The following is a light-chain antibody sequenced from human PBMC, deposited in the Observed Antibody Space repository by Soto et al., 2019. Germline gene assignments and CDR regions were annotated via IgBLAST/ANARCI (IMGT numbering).Light chain of an antibody. CDR1: SSDVGGHNY. Sequence: QSVLTQPASVSGSPGQSITISCTGTSSDVGGHNYVSWYQQHPGKAPKLLIYEISDRPSGVSNRFSGSKSGNTASLTISGLQAEDEADYYCSSYTSISTYVFGTGTKVTVL. CDR2: EIS. CDR3: SSYTSISTYV. V-gene: IGLV2-14*01. J-gene: IGLJ1*01.